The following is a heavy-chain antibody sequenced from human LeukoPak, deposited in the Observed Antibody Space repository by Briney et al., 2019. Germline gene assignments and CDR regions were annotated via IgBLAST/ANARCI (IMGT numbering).Heavy chain of an antibody. D-gene: IGHD2-2*01. V-gene: IGHV3-72*01. J-gene: IGHJ6*03. CDR1: GFTFSDHY. Sequence: GGSLRLSCAASGFTFSDHYMEWVRQAPGKGLEWVGRTRIKANRYTTEYAASVKGRFTISRDDSKNSLYLQMNSLEAEDTAVYYCVREYQLLGYYYYYMDVWGKGTTVTVSS. CDR2: TRIKANRYTT. CDR3: VREYQLLGYYYYYMDV.